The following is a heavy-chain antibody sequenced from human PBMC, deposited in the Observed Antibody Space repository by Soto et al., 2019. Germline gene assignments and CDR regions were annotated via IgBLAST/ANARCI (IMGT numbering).Heavy chain of an antibody. CDR3: ARPYCSSTSCSQGAFDI. J-gene: IGHJ3*02. Sequence: GESLKISCKGSGYSFTSYWISWVRQMPGKGLEWMGRIDPSDSYTNYSPSFQGHVTISADKSISTAYLQWSSLKASDTAMYYCARPYCSSTSCSQGAFDIWGQGTMVTV. CDR2: IDPSDSYT. V-gene: IGHV5-10-1*01. CDR1: GYSFTSYW. D-gene: IGHD2-2*01.